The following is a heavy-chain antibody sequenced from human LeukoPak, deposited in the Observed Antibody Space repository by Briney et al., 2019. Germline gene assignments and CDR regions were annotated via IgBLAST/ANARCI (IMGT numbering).Heavy chain of an antibody. CDR3: ARSNYDFWSGYYTALYYFDY. J-gene: IGHJ4*02. CDR1: GFTFSSYA. Sequence: GGSLRLSCAASGFTFSSYAMHWVRQAPGKGLEWVAVISYDGSNKYYADSVKGRFTISRDNSKNTLYLQMNSLRAEDTAVYYCARSNYDFWSGYYTALYYFDYWGQGTLVIVSS. V-gene: IGHV3-30-3*01. CDR2: ISYDGSNK. D-gene: IGHD3-3*01.